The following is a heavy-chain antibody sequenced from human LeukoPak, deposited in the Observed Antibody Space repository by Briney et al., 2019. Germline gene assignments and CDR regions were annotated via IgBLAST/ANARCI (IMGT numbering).Heavy chain of an antibody. CDR1: GFTFDDYA. J-gene: IGHJ4*02. V-gene: IGHV3-53*01. Sequence: TGGSLRLSCAASGFTFDDYAMHWVRQAPGKGLEWVSVIYSGGSTYYADSVKGRFTISRDNSKNTLYLQMNSLRAEDTAVYYCARSYSSSPFDYWGQGTLVTVSS. CDR3: ARSYSSSPFDY. CDR2: IYSGGST. D-gene: IGHD6-13*01.